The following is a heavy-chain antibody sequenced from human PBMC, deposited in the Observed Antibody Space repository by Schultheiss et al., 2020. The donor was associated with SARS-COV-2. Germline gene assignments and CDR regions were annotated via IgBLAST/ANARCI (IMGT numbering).Heavy chain of an antibody. D-gene: IGHD3-16*01. CDR3: ARGAMLDY. Sequence: GGSLRLSCAASGFTFDDYGMSWVRQAPGKGLEWVSAISGSGGSTYYADSVKGRFTISRHNSKNTLYLQMNSLRAEDTAVYYCARGAMLDYWGQGTLVTVSS. J-gene: IGHJ4*02. CDR2: ISGSGGST. V-gene: IGHV3-23*01. CDR1: GFTFDDYG.